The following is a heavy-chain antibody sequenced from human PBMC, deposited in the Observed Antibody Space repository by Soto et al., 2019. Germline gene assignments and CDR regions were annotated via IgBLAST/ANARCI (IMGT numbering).Heavy chain of an antibody. Sequence: SETLSLTCAVSGGSISSSGYSWSWIRQPPGKGLEWIGSIYHSGSTYYNPSLKSRVTISVDRSKNQFSLKLSSVTAAAAAVYYCARGRDCTNGVCLFDYWGQGTLVTVSS. CDR3: ARGRDCTNGVCLFDY. CDR2: IYHSGST. V-gene: IGHV4-30-2*01. CDR1: GGSISSSGYS. D-gene: IGHD2-8*01. J-gene: IGHJ4*02.